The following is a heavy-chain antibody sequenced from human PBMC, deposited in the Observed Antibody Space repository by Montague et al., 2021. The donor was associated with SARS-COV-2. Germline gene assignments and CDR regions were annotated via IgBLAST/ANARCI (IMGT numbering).Heavy chain of an antibody. CDR3: ARGRGFDWLGLDAYYFDY. V-gene: IGHV4-59*01. Sequence: SETLSLTCTVSGASMSSDYWTWIRQPPGKGLEWIGCTHYSGSTDYNPSLKSRVTISVDTSRTQFSLRLTSMSAADTAVYYCARGRGFDWLGLDAYYFDYWGRGTLVTVSS. D-gene: IGHD3-9*01. CDR2: THYSGST. J-gene: IGHJ4*02. CDR1: GASMSSDY.